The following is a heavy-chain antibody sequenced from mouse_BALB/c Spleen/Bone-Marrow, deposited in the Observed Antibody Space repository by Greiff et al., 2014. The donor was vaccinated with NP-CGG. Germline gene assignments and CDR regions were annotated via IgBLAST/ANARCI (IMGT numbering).Heavy chain of an antibody. CDR3: ARGTPYAMDY. CDR1: GFNIKDTY. D-gene: IGHD2-14*01. J-gene: IGHJ4*01. Sequence: VQLQQSGAELVKPGASVKLSCTASGFNIKDTYMHWVKQRPEQGLEWIGRIDPANGNTKYDPKSQGKATITADTSSNTAYLQLSSLTSEDTAVYYCARGTPYAMDYWGQGTSVTVSS. CDR2: IDPANGNT. V-gene: IGHV14-3*02.